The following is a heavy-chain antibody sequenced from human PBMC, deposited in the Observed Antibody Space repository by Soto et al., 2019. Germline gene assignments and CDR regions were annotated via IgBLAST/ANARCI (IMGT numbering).Heavy chain of an antibody. CDR3: ARGGGLRFLEWSTNWFDP. D-gene: IGHD3-3*01. J-gene: IGHJ5*02. CDR1: GFTFSSYA. CDR2: ISYDGSNK. Sequence: QVQLVESGGGVVQPGRSLRLSCAASGFTFSSYAMHWVRQAPGKGLEWVAVISYDGSNKYYADSVKGRFTISRDNSKNTLYLQMNSLRAEDTAVYYCARGGGLRFLEWSTNWFDPWGQGNLVTVSS. V-gene: IGHV3-30-3*01.